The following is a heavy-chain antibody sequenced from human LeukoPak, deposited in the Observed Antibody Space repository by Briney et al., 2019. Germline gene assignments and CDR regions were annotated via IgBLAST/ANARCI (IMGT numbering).Heavy chain of an antibody. J-gene: IGHJ4*02. V-gene: IGHV3-74*01. CDR1: GFTFSSYW. D-gene: IGHD2-15*01. CDR3: ARDPRYGSGGSCYSIDY. CDR2: INSDGSST. Sequence: GGSLRLSCAASGFTFSSYWMHWVRQAPGKGLVWVSRINSDGSSTSYADSVKGRFTISRDNAKNTLYLQMNSLRAEDTAVYYCARDPRYGSGGSCYSIDYWGQGTLVTVSS.